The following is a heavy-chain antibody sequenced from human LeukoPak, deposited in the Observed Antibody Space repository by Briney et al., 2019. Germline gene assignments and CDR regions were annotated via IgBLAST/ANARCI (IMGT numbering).Heavy chain of an antibody. CDR2: IRNKANSHTT. Sequence: GGSLRLSCAASGFTFSDHYMDWVRQAPGRGLEWVGRIRNKANSHTTEYAASVKDRFTISRDASKNSLYLQMNSLKTEDTAVYYCVTVSSFDYWGQGTLVTVSS. V-gene: IGHV3-72*01. CDR1: GFTFSDHY. J-gene: IGHJ4*02. CDR3: VTVSSFDY.